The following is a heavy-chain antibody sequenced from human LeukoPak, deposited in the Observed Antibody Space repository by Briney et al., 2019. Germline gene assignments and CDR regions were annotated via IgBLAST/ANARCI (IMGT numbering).Heavy chain of an antibody. Sequence: GGSLRLSCAASGFTFSSYAIHWVRQAPGKGLEWVAVISYDGSNKNYADSVKGRFTISRDNSKNTLYLQMNSLRAGDTAVYYCAKDPIFSGSYGVFDYWGLGTLVTVSS. D-gene: IGHD1-26*01. CDR3: AKDPIFSGSYGVFDY. CDR2: ISYDGSNK. V-gene: IGHV3-30*04. J-gene: IGHJ4*02. CDR1: GFTFSSYA.